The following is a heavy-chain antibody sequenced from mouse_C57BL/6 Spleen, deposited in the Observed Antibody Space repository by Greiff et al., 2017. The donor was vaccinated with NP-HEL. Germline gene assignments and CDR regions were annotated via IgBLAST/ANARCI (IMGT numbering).Heavy chain of an antibody. CDR1: GFTFSDYG. Sequence: EVKLMESGGGLVKPGGSLKLSCAASGFTFSDYGMHWVRQAPEKGLEWVAYISSGSSTIYYADTVKGRFTISRDNAKNTRFLQMTSLRSEDTAMYYCARALYFDVWGTGTTVTVSS. CDR2: ISSGSSTI. J-gene: IGHJ1*03. CDR3: ARALYFDV. V-gene: IGHV5-17*01.